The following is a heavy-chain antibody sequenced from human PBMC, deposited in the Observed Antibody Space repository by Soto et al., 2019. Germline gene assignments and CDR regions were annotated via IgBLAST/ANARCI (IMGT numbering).Heavy chain of an antibody. V-gene: IGHV4-4*07. Sequence: SETLSLTCTVSGASISGFYWSWIRKSAGKGLEWIGRIYATGTTDYNPSLKSRVMMSVDTSKKQFSLELRSVTAADTAVYYCVRDGTKTLRDWFDHWGQGISVTVSS. CDR2: IYATGTT. CDR3: VRDGTKTLRDWFDH. J-gene: IGHJ5*02. D-gene: IGHD1-1*01. CDR1: GASISGFY.